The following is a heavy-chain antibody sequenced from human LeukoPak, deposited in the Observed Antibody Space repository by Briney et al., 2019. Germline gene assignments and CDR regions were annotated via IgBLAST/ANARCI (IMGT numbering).Heavy chain of an antibody. Sequence: SENLSLTCTVSGGSISSGDYYGNWIRQPPGKGLEWIGYIYYTGSTYYNPSLKSRVTMSIDTSKNQFSLKLSSVTAADTAVYYCARDSTGYDYFDSWGQGALVTVSS. V-gene: IGHV4-30-4*08. J-gene: IGHJ4*02. CDR1: GGSISSGDYY. CDR3: ARDSTGYDYFDS. D-gene: IGHD5-12*01. CDR2: IYYTGST.